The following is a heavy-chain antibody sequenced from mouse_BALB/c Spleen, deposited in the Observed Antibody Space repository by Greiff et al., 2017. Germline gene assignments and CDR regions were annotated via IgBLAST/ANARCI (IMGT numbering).Heavy chain of an antibody. Sequence: EVQLVESGGGLVQPGGSLKLSCAASGFTFSSYGMSWVRQTPDKRLELVATINSNGGSTYYPDSVKGRFTISRDNAKNTLYLQMSSLKSEDTAMYYCARDNYGSSWYFDVWGAGTTGTVSA. D-gene: IGHD1-1*01. J-gene: IGHJ1*01. V-gene: IGHV5-6-3*01. CDR2: INSNGGST. CDR3: ARDNYGSSWYFDV. CDR1: GFTFSSYG.